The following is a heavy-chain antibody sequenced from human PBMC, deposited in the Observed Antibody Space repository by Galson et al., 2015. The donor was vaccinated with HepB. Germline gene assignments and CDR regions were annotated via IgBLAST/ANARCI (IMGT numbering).Heavy chain of an antibody. CDR2: ISYDGSNK. D-gene: IGHD6-19*01. J-gene: IGHJ4*02. CDR1: GFTFSSYA. Sequence: SLRLSCAASGFTFSSYAMHWVRQAPGKGLEWVAVISYDGSNKYYADSVKGRFTISRDNSKNTLYLQMNSLRAEDTAVYYCARDRSEGQWLVEISYWGQGTLVTVSS. V-gene: IGHV3-30-3*01. CDR3: ARDRSEGQWLVEISY.